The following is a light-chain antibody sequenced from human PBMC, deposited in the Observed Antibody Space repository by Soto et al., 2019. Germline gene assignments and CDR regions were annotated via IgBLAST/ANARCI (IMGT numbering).Light chain of an antibody. V-gene: IGLV2-23*01. CDR1: SSDVGSYNL. J-gene: IGLJ3*02. CDR2: EGS. CDR3: FPHAGRCTVV. Sequence: QSALTQPASVSGSPGQSITISCTGSSSDVGSYNLVSWHQQYPGKAPKLMIYEGSKRPPGVSNSFSGSKSGNTASLTNSGFQAEYGADYYCFPHAGRCTVVFGGGTKLTVL.